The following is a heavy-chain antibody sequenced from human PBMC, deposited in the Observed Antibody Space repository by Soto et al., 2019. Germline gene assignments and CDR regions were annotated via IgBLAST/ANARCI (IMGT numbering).Heavy chain of an antibody. CDR3: ARIDGGSSGWFSY. CDR1: CGSISSGGYY. Sequence: SETLSLTCTVSCGSISSGGYYWSWIRQHPGKGLEWIGNIYYSGSTYYNPSLKSRVSISVDTSKNQFSLRLSSVTAADTAVYSCARIDGGSSGWFSYWGQGTLVTVSS. J-gene: IGHJ4*02. CDR2: IYYSGST. V-gene: IGHV4-31*03. D-gene: IGHD6-19*01.